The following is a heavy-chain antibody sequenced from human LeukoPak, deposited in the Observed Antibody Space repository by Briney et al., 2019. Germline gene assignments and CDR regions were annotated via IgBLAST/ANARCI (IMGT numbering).Heavy chain of an antibody. V-gene: IGHV3-23*01. CDR1: GFTFSTYS. CDR2: ISGSGGST. D-gene: IGHD3-16*01. Sequence: GGSLRLSCAASGFTFSTYSMNWVRQAPGKGLEWVSGISGSGGSTDYADSVKGRFTISRDNPKNTLYLQMNSLRAEDTAVYYCARGLRNFDYWGQGTLVTVSS. J-gene: IGHJ4*02. CDR3: ARGLRNFDY.